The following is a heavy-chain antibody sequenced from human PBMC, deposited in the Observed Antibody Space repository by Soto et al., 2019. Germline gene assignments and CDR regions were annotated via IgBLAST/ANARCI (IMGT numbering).Heavy chain of an antibody. V-gene: IGHV3-66*01. Sequence: PGGSLRLSCAASGFTVSSNYMSWLRRAPGKGLEWVSVIYSGGSTYYADSVKGRFTISRDNSKNTLYLQMNSLRAEDTAVYYCVRAFSSSWYENWFDPWGQGTLVTVSS. CDR2: IYSGGST. J-gene: IGHJ5*02. D-gene: IGHD6-13*01. CDR3: VRAFSSSWYENWFDP. CDR1: GFTVSSNY.